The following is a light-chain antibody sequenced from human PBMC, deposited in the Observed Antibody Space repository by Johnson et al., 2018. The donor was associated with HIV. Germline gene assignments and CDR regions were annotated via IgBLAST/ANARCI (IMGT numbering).Light chain of an antibody. V-gene: IGLV1-51*01. CDR1: SSNIGNNF. J-gene: IGLJ1*01. Sequence: QSVLTQPPSVSAAPGQKVTISCSGSSSNIGNNFVSWYQQLPGTAPKLLIYDNNQRPSGIPDRFSGSTSGPSATLGITGLQTGDEADYYCGTWDSSLSAYVFGTGTKVTVL. CDR3: GTWDSSLSAYV. CDR2: DNN.